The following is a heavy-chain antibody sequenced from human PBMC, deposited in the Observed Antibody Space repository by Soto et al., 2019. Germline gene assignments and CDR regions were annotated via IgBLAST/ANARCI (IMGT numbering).Heavy chain of an antibody. J-gene: IGHJ4*02. V-gene: IGHV1-18*04. D-gene: IGHD4-17*01. CDR3: ARGYGDTY. CDR2: INPYNRNT. CDR1: GYNFTSFH. Sequence: QVQLVQSGAEMKKPGASVKVSCKASGYNFTSFHIIWVRQAPGQGLEWMGWINPYNRNTNCTRKFQGRVTMTTDTPASTAYRGLRSLTTADKSVEFWARGYGDTYWGQGTLGTV.